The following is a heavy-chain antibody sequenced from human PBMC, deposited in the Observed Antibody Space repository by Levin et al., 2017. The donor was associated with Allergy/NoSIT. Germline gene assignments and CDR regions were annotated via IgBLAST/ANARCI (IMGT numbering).Heavy chain of an antibody. Sequence: GESLKISCSASGFTFSHYAMSWVRQAPGKGLEWVSGLSSNGGSTYYAGSVKGRFTISRDNSKNTLYLQMNSLRAEDTALYYCAKVHGVYSGSHYFDYWGQGTLVTVSS. D-gene: IGHD1-26*01. J-gene: IGHJ4*02. V-gene: IGHV3-23*01. CDR2: LSSNGGST. CDR1: GFTFSHYA. CDR3: AKVHGVYSGSHYFDY.